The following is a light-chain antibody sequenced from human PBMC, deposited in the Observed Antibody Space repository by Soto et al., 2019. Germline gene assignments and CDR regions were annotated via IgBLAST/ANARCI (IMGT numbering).Light chain of an antibody. J-gene: IGLJ2*01. CDR2: EVS. Sequence: QSALTQPASVSGSPGQSITISCTGTSSDVGGYKFVSWYQQHPGKAPKLVIYEVSNRPSGVSNRFSGSKSGNTASLTISGXXXXXXXDXYCSSYTRSISLLFGGGTKLTV. CDR3: SSYTRSISLL. CDR1: SSDVGGYKF. V-gene: IGLV2-14*01.